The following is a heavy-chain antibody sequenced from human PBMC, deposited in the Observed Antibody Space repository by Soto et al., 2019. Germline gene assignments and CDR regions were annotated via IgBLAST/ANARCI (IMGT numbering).Heavy chain of an antibody. CDR1: GDSVSSNSAA. V-gene: IGHV6-1*01. D-gene: IGHD2-2*01. CDR2: TYYRSKWYN. J-gene: IGHJ6*02. Sequence: SQTLSLTCAISGDSVSSNSAAWNWIRQSPSRGLEWLGRTYYRSKWYNDYAVSVKSRITINPDTSKNQFSLQLNSVSPEDTAVYYCAIDVVVVPAATFRYYYYYGMDVWGQGTTVTVSS. CDR3: AIDVVVVPAATFRYYYYYGMDV.